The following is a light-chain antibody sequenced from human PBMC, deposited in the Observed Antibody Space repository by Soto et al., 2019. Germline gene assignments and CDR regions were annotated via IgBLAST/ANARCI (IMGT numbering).Light chain of an antibody. J-gene: IGLJ2*01. CDR3: SSYAGANSVV. V-gene: IGLV2-8*01. Sequence: QFVLTQPPSASGSPGQSVTISCTGMSSDVGGYNYVSWYQQHPGKAPKLMIYEVSKRPSGVPDRFSGSKSGNTASLTVSGLQAEDEADYYCSSYAGANSVVFGGGTKVTVL. CDR1: SSDVGGYNY. CDR2: EVS.